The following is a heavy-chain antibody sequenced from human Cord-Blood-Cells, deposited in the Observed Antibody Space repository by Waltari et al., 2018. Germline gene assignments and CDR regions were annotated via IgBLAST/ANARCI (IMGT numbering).Heavy chain of an antibody. CDR3: ARGGLYLSSGWYDYFDY. J-gene: IGHJ4*02. D-gene: IGHD6-19*01. V-gene: IGHV4-34*01. CDR1: GGSFRGYS. CDR2: INHSGST. Sequence: QVQLQQWGPGLLKPSETLSLTSAVYGGSFRGYSWSGISQPPGKGLEWFGEINHSGSTNYNPSLKSRVTISVDTSKNQFSLKLSSVTAADTAVYYCARGGLYLSSGWYDYFDYWGQGTLVTVSS.